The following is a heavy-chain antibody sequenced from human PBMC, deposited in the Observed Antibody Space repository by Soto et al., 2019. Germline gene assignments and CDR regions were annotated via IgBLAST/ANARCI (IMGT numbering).Heavy chain of an antibody. D-gene: IGHD6-6*01. V-gene: IGHV1-18*01. J-gene: IGHJ3*01. CDR3: ARDIYSGSGDAFDP. Sequence: QVQLVQSGAEVKKPGASVKVSCKTSGYTFHIYGITWVRQAPGRGLEWMGWISTYTGKTDYAQSLQGRVTMTTDTSTGTAYLEVRSLRSDDTAVYFCARDIYSGSGDAFDPWGQGTMVTVSS. CDR1: GYTFHIYG. CDR2: ISTYTGKT.